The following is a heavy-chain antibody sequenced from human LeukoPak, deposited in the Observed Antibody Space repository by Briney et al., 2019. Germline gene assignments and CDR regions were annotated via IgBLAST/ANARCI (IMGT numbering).Heavy chain of an antibody. CDR2: IDVGSYA. CDR3: ARAFPIVGAAYYFDY. V-gene: IGHV3-21*01. D-gene: IGHD1-26*01. Sequence: GGSLRLSCAASGFTFSSYGINWVRQAPGKGLEWVSSIDVGSYAYYANSVKGRFTISRDNAKNSLYLQMNSLRVEDTAVYYCARAFPIVGAAYYFDYWGQGTLVTVSS. J-gene: IGHJ4*02. CDR1: GFTFSSYG.